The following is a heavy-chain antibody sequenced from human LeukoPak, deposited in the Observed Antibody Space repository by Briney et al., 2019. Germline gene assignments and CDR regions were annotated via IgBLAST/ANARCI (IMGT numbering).Heavy chain of an antibody. CDR2: ISGSSNYI. CDR1: GFTFSSYT. Sequence: KSGGSLRLSCAASGFTFSSYTMNWVRQAPGKGPEWVSSISGSSNYIYYADSVKGRFTISRDSAKNSLYLQMNSLRADDTAVYYCARDRWELPHYYYYGLDVWGQGTTVTVFS. V-gene: IGHV3-21*01. D-gene: IGHD1-26*01. CDR3: ARDRWELPHYYYYGLDV. J-gene: IGHJ6*02.